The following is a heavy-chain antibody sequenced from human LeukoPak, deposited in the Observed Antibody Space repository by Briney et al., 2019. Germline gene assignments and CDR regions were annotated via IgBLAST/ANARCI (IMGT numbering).Heavy chain of an antibody. J-gene: IGHJ1*01. D-gene: IGHD5-24*01. V-gene: IGHV4-39*01. CDR3: ERLGFRDGYSWQYFQH. Sequence: SETLSLTCTVSGGSISSSSYYWGSVRQPPGKWLEWIGSIYYSGSTYYNPSLKSRVTISVDTSKNQFSLKLSSVTAADTAVYYCERLGFRDGYSWQYFQHWGQGTLVTVSS. CDR2: IYYSGST. CDR1: GGSISSSSYY.